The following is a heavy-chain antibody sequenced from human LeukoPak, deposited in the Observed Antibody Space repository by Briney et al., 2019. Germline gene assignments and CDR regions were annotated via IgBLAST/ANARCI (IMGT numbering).Heavy chain of an antibody. CDR2: IYYSGST. V-gene: IGHV4-59*01. CDR3: ASSQWIQLWFGY. J-gene: IGHJ4*02. Sequence: SKTLSLTCTVSGGSISNYYWSWIRQPPGKGLEWIGYIYYSGSTNYNPPLKSRVTISVDTSKNQFSLKLSSVTAADTAVYYCASSQWIQLWFGYWGQGTLVTVSS. CDR1: GGSISNYY. D-gene: IGHD5-18*01.